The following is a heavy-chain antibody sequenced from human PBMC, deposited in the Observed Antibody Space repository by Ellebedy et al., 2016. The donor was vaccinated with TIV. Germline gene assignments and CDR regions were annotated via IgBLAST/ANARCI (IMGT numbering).Heavy chain of an antibody. CDR3: ARGPRRGVPNWFDP. CDR1: GGSISSYD. D-gene: IGHD3-10*01. Sequence: MPSETLSLTCSVSGGSISSYDWSWIRQPPGKGLEWIGYIYNSGTTYYNPSLKSRVTISADTPNNQFSLRLKSVTAADTAVYYCARGPRRGVPNWFDPWGQGTLVTVSS. CDR2: IYNSGTT. V-gene: IGHV4-4*08. J-gene: IGHJ5*02.